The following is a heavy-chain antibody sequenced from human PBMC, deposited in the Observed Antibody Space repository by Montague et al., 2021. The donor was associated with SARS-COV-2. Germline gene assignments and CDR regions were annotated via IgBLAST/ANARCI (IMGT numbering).Heavy chain of an antibody. CDR2: SNYSGST. Sequence: SETLSLTCTVSGGSISSCYWCWIRQPPGKGLEWMWYSNYSGSTNYNHSPKSRGTISVDTSTNQFSLKLSVVTAADTAVYYCSSQVPDFWSGIDYWGQGTLVTVSS. D-gene: IGHD3-3*01. CDR3: SSQVPDFWSGIDY. CDR1: GGSISSCY. V-gene: IGHV4-59*01. J-gene: IGHJ4*02.